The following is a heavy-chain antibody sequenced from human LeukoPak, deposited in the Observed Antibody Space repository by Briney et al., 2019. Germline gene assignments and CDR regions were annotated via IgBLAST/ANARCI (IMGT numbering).Heavy chain of an antibody. J-gene: IGHJ5*02. CDR2: IYTTGSP. Sequence: SQTLSLTCTVSGGSVNSDTFYWTWIRQPAGKGLEWIGRIYTTGSPSYNPSLRSRVTMSIDTSKNQFSLKLSSVSAADTAVYYCARDRGITTARGVPSWFDPWGQGVLVTVSS. CDR3: ARDRGITTARGVPSWFDP. CDR1: GGSVNSDTFY. V-gene: IGHV4-61*02. D-gene: IGHD3-10*01.